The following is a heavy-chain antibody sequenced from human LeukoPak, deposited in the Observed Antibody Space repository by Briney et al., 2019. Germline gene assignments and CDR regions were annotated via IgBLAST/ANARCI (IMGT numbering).Heavy chain of an antibody. CDR3: ARGPFWSGYYDD. Sequence: GGSLRLSCAASGLTFSDYYMSWIRQAPGQGLEWVSYISSSGSTIYYTDSVKGRFTISRDNAKNSLYLQMNSLRAEDTAVYYCARGPFWSGYYDDWGQGTLVTVSS. J-gene: IGHJ4*02. CDR1: GLTFSDYY. CDR2: ISSSGSTI. V-gene: IGHV3-11*01. D-gene: IGHD3-3*01.